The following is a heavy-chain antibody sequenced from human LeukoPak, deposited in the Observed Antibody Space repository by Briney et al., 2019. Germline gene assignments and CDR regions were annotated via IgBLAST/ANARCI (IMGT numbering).Heavy chain of an antibody. CDR2: IYYSGST. V-gene: IGHV4-31*03. CDR3: ARGVKGLRCAFGI. CDR1: GGSISSGVYY. D-gene: IGHD3-10*01. J-gene: IGHJ3*02. Sequence: PSETLSFTCTVSGGSISSGVYYWSWIRQHPGKGLEWIGYIYYSGSTYSNPSLKSRLTLSVDISKNQFSLKLSSVTAADTAVYYCARGVKGLRCAFGIWGQGTMVTVSS.